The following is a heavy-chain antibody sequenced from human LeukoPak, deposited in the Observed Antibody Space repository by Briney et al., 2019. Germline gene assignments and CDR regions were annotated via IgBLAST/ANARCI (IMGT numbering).Heavy chain of an antibody. Sequence: PSETLSLTCTVPGGSITSYCWSWIRQPPGKGLEWIGYIYYSGSTNYNPSLKSRVTISVDTSKNQFSLKLSSVTAADTAVYYCARGGVNYKIAGPWGQGALVTVSS. D-gene: IGHD3-10*01. CDR1: GGSITSYC. V-gene: IGHV4-59*01. J-gene: IGHJ5*02. CDR3: ARGGVNYKIAGP. CDR2: IYYSGST.